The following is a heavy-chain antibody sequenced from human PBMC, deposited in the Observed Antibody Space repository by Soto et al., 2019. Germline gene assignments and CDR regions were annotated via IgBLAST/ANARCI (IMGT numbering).Heavy chain of an antibody. V-gene: IGHV1-2*02. D-gene: IGHD6-13*01. J-gene: IGHJ4*02. CDR1: GFTFIGYY. CDR3: ARTNSSSWYRWYFDY. CDR2: ISPNSGGT. Sequence: QVQLVQSGAEVKKPGASVKVSCKASGFTFIGYYMHWVRQAPGQGLEWMGWISPNSGGTTYAQKFQGRVTITADESTSTAYMELSSLRSEDTAVYYCARTNSSSWYRWYFDYWGQGTLVTVSS.